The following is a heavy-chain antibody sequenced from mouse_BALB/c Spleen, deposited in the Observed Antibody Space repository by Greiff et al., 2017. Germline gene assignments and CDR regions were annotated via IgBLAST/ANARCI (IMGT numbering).Heavy chain of an antibody. J-gene: IGHJ4*01. D-gene: IGHD2-3*01. CDR3: ARLDGYYHDYYAMDY. CDR2: INPSTGYT. V-gene: IGHV1-7*01. Sequence: QVQLKESGAELAKPGASVKMSCKASGYTFTSYWMHWVKQRPGQGLEWIGYINPSTGYTEYNQKFKDKATLTADKSSSTAYMQLSSLTSEDSAVYYCARLDGYYHDYYAMDYWGQGTSVTVSS. CDR1: GYTFTSYW.